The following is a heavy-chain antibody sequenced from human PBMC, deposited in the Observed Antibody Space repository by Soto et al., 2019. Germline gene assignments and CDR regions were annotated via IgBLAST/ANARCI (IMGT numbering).Heavy chain of an antibody. D-gene: IGHD2-15*01. V-gene: IGHV1-2*04. CDR3: ARGYCSGGSCYSRPRWFDP. CDR1: GYTFTGYY. Sequence: ASVKVSCRASGYTFTGYYMHGVRQAPGQGLEWMGWINPNSGGTNYAQKFQGWVTMTRDTSISTAYMELSRLRSDDTAVYYCARGYCSGGSCYSRPRWFDPWGQGTLVTVSS. J-gene: IGHJ5*02. CDR2: INPNSGGT.